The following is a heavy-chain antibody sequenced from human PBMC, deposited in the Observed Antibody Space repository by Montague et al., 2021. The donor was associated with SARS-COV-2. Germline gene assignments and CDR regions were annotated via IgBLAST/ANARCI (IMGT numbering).Heavy chain of an antibody. Sequence: SETLSLTCAVYGGSFSGYYWNWIRQPPGKGLEWIGEINHSGSTNYNPSLKGRVTISVDTSKNQFSLNLSSVTAADTAVYYCARHVSGSLTHFHHWGQGSLVTVSS. V-gene: IGHV4-34*01. D-gene: IGHD1-26*01. CDR3: ARHVSGSLTHFHH. CDR2: INHSGST. CDR1: GGSFSGYY. J-gene: IGHJ1*01.